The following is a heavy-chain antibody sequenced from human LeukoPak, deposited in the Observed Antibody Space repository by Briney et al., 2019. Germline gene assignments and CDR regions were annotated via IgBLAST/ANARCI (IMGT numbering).Heavy chain of an antibody. CDR3: ARDGWFGDYNWFDP. Sequence: GGSLRLPCAASGFTFSSYSMNWVRQAPGKGLEWISYISSASNTIYYADSVKGRFTISRDNAKNSVYLQMNSLRAEDTAMYYCARDGWFGDYNWFDPWGRGTLVTVSS. V-gene: IGHV3-48*01. D-gene: IGHD3-10*01. CDR2: ISSASNTI. J-gene: IGHJ5*02. CDR1: GFTFSSYS.